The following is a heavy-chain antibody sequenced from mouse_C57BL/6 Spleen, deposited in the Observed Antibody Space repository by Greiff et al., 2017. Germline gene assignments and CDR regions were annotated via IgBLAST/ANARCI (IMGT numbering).Heavy chain of an antibody. CDR1: GFTFSDYY. CDR2: INYDGSST. D-gene: IGHD1-1*01. CDR3: ARVRYYGSSYFDY. Sequence: DVKLVESEGGLVQPGSSMKLSCTASGFTFSDYYMAWVRQVPEKGLEWVANINYDGSSTYYLDSLKSRFIISRDNAKNILYLQMSSLKSEDTATYYCARVRYYGSSYFDYWGQGTTLTVSS. V-gene: IGHV5-16*01. J-gene: IGHJ2*01.